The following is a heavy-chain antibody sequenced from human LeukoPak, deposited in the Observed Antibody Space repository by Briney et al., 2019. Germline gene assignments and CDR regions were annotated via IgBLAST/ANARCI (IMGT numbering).Heavy chain of an antibody. CDR1: GFTFSSYA. D-gene: IGHD3-10*01. V-gene: IGHV3-30-3*01. Sequence: GRSLRLSCAASGFTFSSYAMHWVRQAPGKGLEWVAVISYDGSNKYYADSVKGRFTISRENSKNTLYLQMNSLRAEDTAVYYCARGGNAATYWGQGTLVTVSS. J-gene: IGHJ4*02. CDR3: ARGGNAATY. CDR2: ISYDGSNK.